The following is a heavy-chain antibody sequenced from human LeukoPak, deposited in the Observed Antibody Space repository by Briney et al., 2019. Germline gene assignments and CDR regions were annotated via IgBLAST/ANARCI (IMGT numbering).Heavy chain of an antibody. CDR3: AREAYYDSSGYRKGFDY. CDR2: ISYDGSNK. CDR1: GFTFSSYA. Sequence: PGGSLRLSCAASGFTFSSYAMHWVRQAPGKGLEWVAVISYDGSNKYYADSVKGRFTISRDNSKNTLHLQMNSLRAEDTAVYYCAREAYYDSSGYRKGFDYWGQGTLVTVSS. J-gene: IGHJ4*02. D-gene: IGHD3-22*01. V-gene: IGHV3-30*04.